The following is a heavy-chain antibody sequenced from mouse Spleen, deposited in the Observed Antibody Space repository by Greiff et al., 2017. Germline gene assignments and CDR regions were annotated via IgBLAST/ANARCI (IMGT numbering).Heavy chain of an antibody. J-gene: IGHJ2*01. CDR1: GFSLTSYD. CDR2: IWTGGGT. Sequence: QVQLQQSGPGLVAPSQSLSITCTVSGFSLTSYDISWIRQPPGKGLEWLGVIWTGGGTNYNSAFMSRLSISKDNSKSQVFLKMNSLQTDDTAIYYCVRGLGLQYFDYWGQGTTLTVSS. CDR3: VRGLGLQYFDY. V-gene: IGHV2-9-2*01. D-gene: IGHD3-1*01.